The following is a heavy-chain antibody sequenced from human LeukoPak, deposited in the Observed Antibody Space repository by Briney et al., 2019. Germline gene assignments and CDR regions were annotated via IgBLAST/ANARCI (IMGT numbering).Heavy chain of an antibody. D-gene: IGHD3-22*01. J-gene: IGHJ4*02. Sequence: SETLSPTCVVYGGSFSGYFWSWIRQPPGKGLEWIGEITPSGSTNYSPSLKSRVSISIDTSKKKLSLRLTSVTAADSAVYYCASSFYYDSRDYWGQGTLVTVSS. CDR1: GGSFSGYF. CDR2: ITPSGST. V-gene: IGHV4-34*01. CDR3: ASSFYYDSRDY.